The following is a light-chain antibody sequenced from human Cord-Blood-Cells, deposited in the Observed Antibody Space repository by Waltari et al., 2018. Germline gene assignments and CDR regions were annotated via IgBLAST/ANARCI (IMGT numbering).Light chain of an antibody. Sequence: DIQMTQSPSSLSASVGDRVTITCRASKSISSYLNWYQQKPGKAPKLLIYAASSLQSGVPSRCSGSGSGTDFTLTISSLQPEYFATYYCQQSYSTPLTFGGGTKVEIK. CDR3: QQSYSTPLT. CDR2: AAS. J-gene: IGKJ4*01. V-gene: IGKV1-39*01. CDR1: KSISSY.